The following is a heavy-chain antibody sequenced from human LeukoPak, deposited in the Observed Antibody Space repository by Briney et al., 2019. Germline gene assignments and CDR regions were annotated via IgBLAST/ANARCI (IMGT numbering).Heavy chain of an antibody. J-gene: IGHJ4*02. CDR1: GGSVSGYY. CDR3: ARVPLRFLEPFDY. CDR2: ISHRGRT. V-gene: IGHV4-34*01. Sequence: PSEALSLTCAVYGGSVSGYYWSWIRQPPEKGLEWIGEISHRGRTHYTPSLQSRVTMSVDTSKNQFALNLNSVTAADTAVYYCARVPLRFLEPFDYWGQGILVIVSS. D-gene: IGHD3-3*01.